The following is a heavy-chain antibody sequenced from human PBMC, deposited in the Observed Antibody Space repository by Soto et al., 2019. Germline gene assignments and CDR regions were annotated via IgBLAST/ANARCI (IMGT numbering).Heavy chain of an antibody. CDR3: ARWAAGFDY. CDR2: ISYDGSNK. CDR1: GFTFSSYA. Sequence: GGSLRLSCAASGFTFSSYAMHWVRQAPGKGLEWVAVISYDGSNKYYADSVKGRFTISRDNSKNTLYLQMNSLRAEDTAVYYRARWAAGFDYWGQGTLVTVSS. D-gene: IGHD6-13*01. J-gene: IGHJ4*02. V-gene: IGHV3-30-3*01.